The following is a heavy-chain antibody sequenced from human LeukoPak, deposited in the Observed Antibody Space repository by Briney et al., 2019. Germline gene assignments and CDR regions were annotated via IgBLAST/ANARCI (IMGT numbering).Heavy chain of an antibody. J-gene: IGHJ1*01. CDR3: AGDILTGSQSRFQH. Sequence: GGSLRLSCAASGFTFSSYSMTWVRQAPGKGLEWVSYISSSSTIYYADSVKGRFTISRDNAKNSLYLQMNSLRAEDTAVYYCAGDILTGSQSRFQHWGQGTLVTVSS. CDR1: GFTFSSYS. V-gene: IGHV3-48*04. CDR2: ISSSSTI. D-gene: IGHD3-9*01.